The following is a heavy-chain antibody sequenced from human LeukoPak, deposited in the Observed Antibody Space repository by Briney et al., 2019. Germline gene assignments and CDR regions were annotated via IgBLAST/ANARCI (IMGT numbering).Heavy chain of an antibody. V-gene: IGHV4-59*12. CDR3: ARKLGAFDY. J-gene: IGHJ4*02. CDR2: IYYSGST. D-gene: IGHD7-27*01. Sequence: PSETLSLTCTVSDGSTSSYYWSWIRQPPGKGLEWIGYIYYSGSTNYNPSLKSRVTISVDTSKNQFSLKLSSVTAADTAVYYCARKLGAFDYWGQGTLVTVSS. CDR1: DGSTSSYY.